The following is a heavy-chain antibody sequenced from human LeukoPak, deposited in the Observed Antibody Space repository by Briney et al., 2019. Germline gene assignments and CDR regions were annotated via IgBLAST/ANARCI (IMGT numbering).Heavy chain of an antibody. CDR2: IIPIFGTA. CDR1: GGTFSSYA. Sequence: ASVKVSCKASGGTFSSYAISWVRQAPGQGLEWMGGIIPIFGTANYAQKFQGRVTITADESTGTAYMELSSLRSEDTAVYYCARASGYSSSYWYFDLWGRGTLVTVSS. CDR3: ARASGYSSSYWYFDL. J-gene: IGHJ2*01. V-gene: IGHV1-69*13. D-gene: IGHD6-19*01.